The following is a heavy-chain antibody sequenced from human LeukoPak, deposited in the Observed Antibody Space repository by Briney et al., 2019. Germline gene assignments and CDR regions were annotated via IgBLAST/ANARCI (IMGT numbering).Heavy chain of an antibody. CDR2: INWNGDNT. Sequence: GGSLRLSCVASGFTFDDYAMSWVRQAPGKGLEWVSGINWNGDNTVYADSVKGRFTISRDNAKNSLYLQMNTLRAEDTAVYYCAKYMTMSDWGQGTLVTVSS. CDR1: GFTFDDYA. V-gene: IGHV3-20*04. J-gene: IGHJ4*02. D-gene: IGHD2/OR15-2a*01. CDR3: AKYMTMSD.